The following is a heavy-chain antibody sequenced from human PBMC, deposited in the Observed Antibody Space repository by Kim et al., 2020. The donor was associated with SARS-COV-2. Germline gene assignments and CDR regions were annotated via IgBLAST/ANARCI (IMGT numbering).Heavy chain of an antibody. J-gene: IGHJ6*02. D-gene: IGHD6-19*01. V-gene: IGHV3-30*18. CDR3: AKDVYSSGWSVYYYGMDV. CDR1: GFTFSSYG. CDR2: ISYDGSNK. Sequence: GGSLRLSCAASGFTFSSYGMHWVRQAPGKGLEWVAVISYDGSNKYYADSVKGRFTISRDNSKNTLYLQMNSLRAEDTAVYYCAKDVYSSGWSVYYYGMDVWGQGTTVTVSS.